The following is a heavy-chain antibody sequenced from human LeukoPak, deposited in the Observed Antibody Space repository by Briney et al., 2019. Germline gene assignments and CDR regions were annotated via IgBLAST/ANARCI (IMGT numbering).Heavy chain of an antibody. CDR2: ITSGGTT. V-gene: IGHV4-34*01. Sequence: PSETLSLTCGVSGGSLGSYSWTWIRQPPGKGLEWVGEITSGGTTNYNPSLKSRVTISVDTSNNQFSLTLSSVTAADTAVYYCARRCPNYFGSGSHDWFDPWGQGTLVIVSS. CDR1: GGSLGSYS. CDR3: ARRCPNYFGSGSHDWFDP. D-gene: IGHD3-10*01. J-gene: IGHJ5*02.